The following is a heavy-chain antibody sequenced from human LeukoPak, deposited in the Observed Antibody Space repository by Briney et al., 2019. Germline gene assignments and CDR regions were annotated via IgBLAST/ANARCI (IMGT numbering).Heavy chain of an antibody. V-gene: IGHV4-34*01. CDR1: GESFSSYY. D-gene: IGHD4-17*01. CDR2: INHSGST. J-gene: IGHJ4*02. CDR3: ARVDYRDYSKDFDY. Sequence: PSETLSLTCAVYGESFSSYYWSWIRQPPGKGLEWIGEINHSGSTNYNPSLKSRVIISVDTSKNQFSLKLSSVTAADTAVYYCARVDYRDYSKDFDYWGQGTLVTVSS.